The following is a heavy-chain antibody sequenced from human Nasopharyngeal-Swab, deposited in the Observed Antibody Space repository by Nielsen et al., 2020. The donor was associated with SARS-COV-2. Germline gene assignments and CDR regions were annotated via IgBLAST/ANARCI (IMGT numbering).Heavy chain of an antibody. CDR2: INHSGST. V-gene: IGHV4-34*01. CDR1: GGSFSGYY. J-gene: IGHJ6*02. CDR3: ARGSPRSGMDV. Sequence: SETLSLTCAVYGGSFSGYYWSWIRQPPGKGLEWIGEINHSGSTNYNPSLKSRVTISVDTSKNQFSLKLSSVTAADTAVYYCARGSPRSGMDVWGQGTTVTVPS.